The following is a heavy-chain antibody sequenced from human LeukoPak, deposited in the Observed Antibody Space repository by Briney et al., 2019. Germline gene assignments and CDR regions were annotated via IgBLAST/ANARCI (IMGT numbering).Heavy chain of an antibody. CDR2: IYTGGST. CDR1: GFTVSSNY. D-gene: IGHD2-2*02. J-gene: IGHJ4*02. CDR3: TTAVAPIPTFDY. Sequence: PGGSLRLSCAASGFTVSSNYMSWVRQAPGKGLEWVSVIYTGGSTYYADSVKGRFTISRDNSKNTLYLQMNSLRAEDTAVYYCTTAVAPIPTFDYWGQGTLVAVSS. V-gene: IGHV3-53*01.